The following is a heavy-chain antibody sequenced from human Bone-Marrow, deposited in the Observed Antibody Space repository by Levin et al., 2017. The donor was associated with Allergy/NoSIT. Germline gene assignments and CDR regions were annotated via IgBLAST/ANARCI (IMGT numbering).Heavy chain of an antibody. Sequence: GGSLRLSCVASGFTFSSSAMSWVRQAPGKGLEWVSGINGGTTYYADSVRGRFTISRDNSKNTLYLQMNSLRAEDTAVYYCAKGGSFDDWGQGTLVTVSS. CDR1: GFTFSSSA. V-gene: IGHV3-23*01. J-gene: IGHJ4*02. CDR2: INGGTT. D-gene: IGHD2-15*01. CDR3: AKGGSFDD.